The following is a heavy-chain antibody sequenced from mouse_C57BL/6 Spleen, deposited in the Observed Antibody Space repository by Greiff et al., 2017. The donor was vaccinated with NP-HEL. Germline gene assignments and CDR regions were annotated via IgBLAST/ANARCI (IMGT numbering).Heavy chain of an antibody. J-gene: IGHJ3*01. CDR3: ARTDLGRAWFAY. Sequence: QVQLKESGAELARPGASVKLSCKASGYTFTSYGISWVKQRTGQGLEWIGEIYPRSGNTYYNEKFKGKATLTADKSSSTAYMELRSLTSEDSAVYFCARTDLGRAWFAYWGQGTLVTVSA. CDR2: IYPRSGNT. CDR1: GYTFTSYG. D-gene: IGHD4-1*01. V-gene: IGHV1-81*01.